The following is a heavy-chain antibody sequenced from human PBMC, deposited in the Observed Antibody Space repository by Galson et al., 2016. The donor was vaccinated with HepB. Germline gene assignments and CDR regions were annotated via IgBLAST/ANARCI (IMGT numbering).Heavy chain of an antibody. Sequence: VKVSCKASNYTFTSYGISWVRQAPGQGLEWMGWISAYNGNTSYAQKLQGRAALTTDTSTSTAYMELRSLRSDDTAVYYCARSIWSSIDYWGQGTLVTVSS. CDR2: ISAYNGNT. V-gene: IGHV1-18*04. CDR1: NYTFTSYG. CDR3: ARSIWSSIDY. J-gene: IGHJ4*02. D-gene: IGHD2-2*01.